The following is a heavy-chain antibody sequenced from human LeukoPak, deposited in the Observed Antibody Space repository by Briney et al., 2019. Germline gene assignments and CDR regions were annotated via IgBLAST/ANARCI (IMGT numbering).Heavy chain of an antibody. V-gene: IGHV4-59*12. CDR2: IYYSGST. CDR3: ARAKRKMYYYDSIGHRHYYGMDV. Sequence: SETLSLTCTVSGGSISYYYWSWIRQPPGKGLEWIGYIYYSGSTNYNPSLKSRDTISVDTSKNQFSLKLSSVTAADTAVYYCARAKRKMYYYDSIGHRHYYGMDVWGQGTTVTVSS. J-gene: IGHJ6*02. D-gene: IGHD3-22*01. CDR1: GGSISYYY.